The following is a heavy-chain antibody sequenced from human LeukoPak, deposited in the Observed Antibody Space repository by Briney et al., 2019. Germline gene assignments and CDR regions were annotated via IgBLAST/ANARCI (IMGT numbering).Heavy chain of an antibody. J-gene: IGHJ4*02. V-gene: IGHV4-59*01. CDR2: IYYSGST. CDR3: ARAVQVTTGGLFDY. Sequence: PSETLSLTCTVSGGSISSYYWSWIRQPPGKGLEWIGYIYYSGSTNYNPSLKSRVTISVDTSKNQFSLKLSSVTAEDTAVYYCARAVQVTTGGLFDYWGQGTLVTVSS. D-gene: IGHD4-17*01. CDR1: GGSISSYY.